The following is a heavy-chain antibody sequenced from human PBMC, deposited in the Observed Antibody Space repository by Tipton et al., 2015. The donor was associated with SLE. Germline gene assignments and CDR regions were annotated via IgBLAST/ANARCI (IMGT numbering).Heavy chain of an antibody. Sequence: LRLSCAVYGGSFSGYYWSWIRQPPGKGLEWIGEINHSGSTNYNPSLKSRVTISVDTSKNQFSLKLSSVTAADTAVYYCAKSPIAAAARYLDYWGQGTLVTVSS. D-gene: IGHD6-13*01. CDR3: AKSPIAAAARYLDY. CDR2: INHSGST. V-gene: IGHV4-34*01. J-gene: IGHJ4*02. CDR1: GGSFSGYY.